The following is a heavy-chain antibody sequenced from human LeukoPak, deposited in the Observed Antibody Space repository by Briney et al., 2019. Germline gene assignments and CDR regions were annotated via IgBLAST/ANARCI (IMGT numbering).Heavy chain of an antibody. V-gene: IGHV3-30*19. Sequence: GGSLRLSCAASGFTFSSYGMHWVRQAPGKGLEWVAVIPYDESDKYYADSVKGRFTISRDNSKNTLYLQMNSLRVEDTAVYYCARRWSFDYWGQGTLVTVSS. CDR1: GFTFSSYG. D-gene: IGHD6-13*01. CDR2: IPYDESDK. CDR3: ARRWSFDY. J-gene: IGHJ4*02.